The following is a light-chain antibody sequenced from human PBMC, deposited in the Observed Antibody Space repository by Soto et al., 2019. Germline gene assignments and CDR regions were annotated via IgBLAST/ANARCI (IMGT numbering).Light chain of an antibody. CDR1: QSLLHSNGYNY. Sequence: DIVMTQSPLSLPVTPGEPASISCRSSQSLLHSNGYNYLDWYLQKPGQSPQLLIYLGSNRSSGVPDRFSGSGSGTDFTLTISRVEAEDAGVYYCMQALHTPPTFGQGTKVDI. V-gene: IGKV2-28*01. J-gene: IGKJ1*01. CDR2: LGS. CDR3: MQALHTPPT.